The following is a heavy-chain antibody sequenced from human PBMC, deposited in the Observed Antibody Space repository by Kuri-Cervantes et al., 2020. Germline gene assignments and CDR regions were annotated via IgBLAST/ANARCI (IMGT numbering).Heavy chain of an antibody. CDR3: AGVPFTGYYFDY. Sequence: SETLSLTCTVSGGSVSSGTYYWSWIRQPPGKGLEWIGYIYYSGSTNYNPSLKSRVTISVDTSKNQFSLKLSSVTAADTAVYYCAGVPFTGYYFDYWGQGTLVTVSS. CDR2: IYYSGST. V-gene: IGHV4-61*01. D-gene: IGHD2-8*02. CDR1: GGSVSSGTYY. J-gene: IGHJ4*02.